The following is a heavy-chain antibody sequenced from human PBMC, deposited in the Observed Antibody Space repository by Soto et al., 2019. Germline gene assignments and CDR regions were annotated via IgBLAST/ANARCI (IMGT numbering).Heavy chain of an antibody. J-gene: IGHJ6*02. V-gene: IGHV1-69*13. D-gene: IGHD3-3*01. Sequence: SVKVSCKASGGTFSSYAISWVRQAPGQGLEWMGGIIPIFGTANYAQKFQGRVTITADESTSTAYMELSSLRSEDTAVYYCAGGRGYYDFWSGSTPGPHYYGMDVLGQGTTVTVSS. CDR2: IIPIFGTA. CDR1: GGTFSSYA. CDR3: AGGRGYYDFWSGSTPGPHYYGMDV.